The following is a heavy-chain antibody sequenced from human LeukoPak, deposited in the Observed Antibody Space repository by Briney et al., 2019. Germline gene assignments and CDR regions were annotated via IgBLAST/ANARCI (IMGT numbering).Heavy chain of an antibody. CDR2: ISSNGGNA. CDR3: VRANSYLDY. V-gene: IGHV3-64D*09. Sequence: GGSLRLSCSASGLTFSTYAMFWVRQAPGKGLDYVSSISSNGGNAYCADSVKGRFTISRDNSKNTLNLQMSSLRPEDTAVYYCVRANSYLDYWGHGTLVTVSS. J-gene: IGHJ4*01. CDR1: GLTFSTYA. D-gene: IGHD2/OR15-2a*01.